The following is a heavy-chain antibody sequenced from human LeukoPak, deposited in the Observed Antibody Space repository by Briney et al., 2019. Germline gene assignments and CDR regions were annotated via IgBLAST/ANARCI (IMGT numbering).Heavy chain of an antibody. CDR1: VGTFSSYA. CDR2: IIPILGIA. D-gene: IGHD6-13*01. V-gene: IGHV1-69*04. CDR3: ARDLWQQLVPNWFDP. Sequence: GASVKVSCKASVGTFSSYAISWVRQAPGQGLEWMGRIIPILGIANYAQKFQGRVTITADKSASTAYMELSSLRSEDTAVYYGARDLWQQLVPNWFDPWGQGTLVTVSS. J-gene: IGHJ5*02.